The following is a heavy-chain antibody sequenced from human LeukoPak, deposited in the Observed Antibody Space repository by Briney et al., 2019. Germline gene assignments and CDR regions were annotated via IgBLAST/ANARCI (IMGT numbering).Heavy chain of an antibody. V-gene: IGHV5-51*01. Sequence: GESLKISCKGSGYSFTSYWICWVRQMPGKGLEWMGIIYPGDSDTRYSPSFQGQVTISADKSISTAYLQWSSLKASDTAMYYCARQDYGDYGEYYFDYWGQGTLVTVSS. CDR1: GYSFTSYW. D-gene: IGHD4-17*01. CDR2: IYPGDSDT. CDR3: ARQDYGDYGEYYFDY. J-gene: IGHJ4*02.